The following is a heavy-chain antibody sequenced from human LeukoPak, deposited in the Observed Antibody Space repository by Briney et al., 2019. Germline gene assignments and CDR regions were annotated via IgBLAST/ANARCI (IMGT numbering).Heavy chain of an antibody. J-gene: IGHJ4*02. CDR2: IKSKTDGGTT. Sequence: GGSLRLSCAASGFTFSNAWISWVRQAPGKGLEWIDRIKSKTDGGTTDYAASVKGRFTISRDDSKNTLYLQMNSLKTEDTAVYYCTTVCCGGDSAHYWGQGTLVTVSS. D-gene: IGHD2-21*02. CDR1: GFTFSNAW. CDR3: TTVCCGGDSAHY. V-gene: IGHV3-15*01.